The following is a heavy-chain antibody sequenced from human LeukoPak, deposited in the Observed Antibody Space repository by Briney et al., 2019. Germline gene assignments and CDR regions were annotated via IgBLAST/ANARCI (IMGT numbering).Heavy chain of an antibody. Sequence: SETLSLTCTVSGGSISSGSYYWGWIRQPPGKGLEWIGNIYHSASTSYNPSLKSRVTISLDMARSQFSLTLSSLTAADTAVYYCARVASGWYRYDYYYMDVWGRGTTVTVS. V-gene: IGHV4-39*07. CDR2: IYHSAST. CDR1: GGSISSGSYY. J-gene: IGHJ6*03. D-gene: IGHD6-19*01. CDR3: ARVASGWYRYDYYYMDV.